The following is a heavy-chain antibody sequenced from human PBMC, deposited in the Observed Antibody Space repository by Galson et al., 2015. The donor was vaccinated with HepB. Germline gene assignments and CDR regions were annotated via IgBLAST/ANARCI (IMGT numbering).Heavy chain of an antibody. V-gene: IGHV1-46*03. CDR3: ARDHGRYCSSTSCYSRDAFDI. J-gene: IGHJ3*02. D-gene: IGHD2-2*01. Sequence: SVKVSCKASGHTFTSYYMHWVRQAPGQGLEWMGIINPSGGSTSYAQKFQGRVTMTRDTSTSTVYMELGSLRSEDTAVYYCARDHGRYCSSTSCYSRDAFDIWGQGTMVTVSS. CDR2: INPSGGST. CDR1: GHTFTSYY.